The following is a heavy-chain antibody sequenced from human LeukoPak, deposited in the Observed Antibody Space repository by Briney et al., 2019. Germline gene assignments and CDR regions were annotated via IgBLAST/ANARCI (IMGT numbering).Heavy chain of an antibody. D-gene: IGHD3-22*01. Sequence: PGGSLRLSCAASGFTFSSYAMHWVRQAPGKGLEWVAVISYDGSNKYYADSVKGRFTISRDNPKNTLYLQMNSLRAEDTAVYYCAKENSDGYFVDYWGQGTLVTVSS. CDR3: AKENSDGYFVDY. CDR1: GFTFSSYA. J-gene: IGHJ4*02. CDR2: ISYDGSNK. V-gene: IGHV3-30*07.